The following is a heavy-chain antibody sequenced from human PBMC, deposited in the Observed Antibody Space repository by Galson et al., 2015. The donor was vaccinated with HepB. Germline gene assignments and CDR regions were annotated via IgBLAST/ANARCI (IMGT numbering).Heavy chain of an antibody. D-gene: IGHD3-3*01. CDR1: XYTXXXYD. J-gene: IGHJ4*02. V-gene: IGHV1-8*01. CDR2: MNPNSGNT. Sequence: SVKVSXXXXXYTXXXYDINWVXXATGQGLEXIGWMNPNSGNTGXAQKFXXRVTMTRNTSISTAYMELSSLRSEDTXVYYCARGDYDFWGXYYXXYWGQGTLVTV. CDR3: ARGDYDFWGXYYXXY.